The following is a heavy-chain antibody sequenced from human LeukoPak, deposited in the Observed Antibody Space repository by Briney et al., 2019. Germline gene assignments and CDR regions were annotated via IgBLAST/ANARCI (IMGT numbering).Heavy chain of an antibody. J-gene: IGHJ3*01. D-gene: IGHD1-26*01. Sequence: PGGSLRLSCAASGFIFSSYAMHWVRQAPGEGLEWVAVISYDGSNKYYADSVKGRFTISRENAKSSLYLQMNSLRAEDTAVYYCAREPPVGNEAFDVWGQGTMVTVSS. V-gene: IGHV3-30*04. CDR2: ISYDGSNK. CDR3: AREPPVGNEAFDV. CDR1: GFIFSSYA.